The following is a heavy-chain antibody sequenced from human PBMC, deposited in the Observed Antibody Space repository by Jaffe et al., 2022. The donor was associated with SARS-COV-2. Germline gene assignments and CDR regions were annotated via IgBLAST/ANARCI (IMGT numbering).Heavy chain of an antibody. D-gene: IGHD6-6*01. V-gene: IGHV1-46*01. CDR3: ARDFKVSSDGSSGLYYYYYGMDV. J-gene: IGHJ6*02. Sequence: QVQLVQSGAEVKKPGASVKVSCKASGYTFTSYYMHWVRQAPGQGLEWMGIINPSGGSTSYAQKFQGRVTMTRDTSTSTVYMELSSLRSEDTAVYYCARDFKVSSDGSSGLYYYYYGMDVWGQGTTVTVSS. CDR2: INPSGGST. CDR1: GYTFTSYY.